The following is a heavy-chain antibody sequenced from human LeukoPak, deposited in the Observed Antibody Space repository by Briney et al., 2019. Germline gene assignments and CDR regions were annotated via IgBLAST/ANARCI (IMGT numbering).Heavy chain of an antibody. J-gene: IGHJ6*03. Sequence: SETLSLTCTVSGGFISSYYWSWIRQPPGKGLEWIGYIYTSGSTSYNPSLKSRVTISVDTSKNQFSLKLSSVTAADTAVYYCAVGVATSPLPGYYYMDVWGKGTTVTVSS. CDR2: IYTSGST. D-gene: IGHD5-12*01. CDR1: GGFISSYY. CDR3: AVGVATSPLPGYYYMDV. V-gene: IGHV4-4*09.